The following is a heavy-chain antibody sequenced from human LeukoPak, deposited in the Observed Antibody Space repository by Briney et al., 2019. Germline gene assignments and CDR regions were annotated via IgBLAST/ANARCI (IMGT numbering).Heavy chain of an antibody. D-gene: IGHD4-23*01. J-gene: IGHJ4*02. CDR1: GYTFTGYY. CDR2: INPNSGVT. V-gene: IGHV1-2*02. CDR3: ASDLFTLYGGNSGFHFDY. Sequence: GASVKVSCKASGYTFTGYYMHWVRQAPGQGLEWVGWINPNSGVTNYAQKFQGRVTMTRDTSISTAYMELSSLRSDDTAVYYCASDLFTLYGGNSGFHFDYWGQGALVTVSS.